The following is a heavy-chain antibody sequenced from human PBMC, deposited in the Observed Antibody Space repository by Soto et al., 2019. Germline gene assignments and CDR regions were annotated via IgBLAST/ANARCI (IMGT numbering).Heavy chain of an antibody. V-gene: IGHV4-30-4*01. D-gene: IGHD7-27*01. Sequence: QVQLQESGPGLVKPSQTLSLTCTVSGGSISSGDYYWSWIRQPPGKGLEWIGYIYYSGSTYYNPSLKSRVTISVDTSKNQFSLKLSSVTAADTAVYYCARDLWGYRPVERGYYYYGMDVWGQGTTVTVSS. CDR2: IYYSGST. CDR1: GGSISSGDYY. J-gene: IGHJ6*02. CDR3: ARDLWGYRPVERGYYYYGMDV.